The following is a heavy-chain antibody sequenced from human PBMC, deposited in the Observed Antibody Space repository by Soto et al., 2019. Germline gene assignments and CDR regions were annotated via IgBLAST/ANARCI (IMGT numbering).Heavy chain of an antibody. D-gene: IGHD6-6*01. CDR2: IYYSGST. J-gene: IGHJ4*02. CDR1: GGSISSYY. CDR3: ARASSIAARLGY. V-gene: IGHV4-59*01. Sequence: SETLSLTCTVSGGSISSYYWSWIRQPPGKGLEWIGYIYYSGSTNYNPSLKSRVTISVDTSKNQFSLKLSSVAAADTAVYYCARASSIAARLGYWGQGTLVTVSS.